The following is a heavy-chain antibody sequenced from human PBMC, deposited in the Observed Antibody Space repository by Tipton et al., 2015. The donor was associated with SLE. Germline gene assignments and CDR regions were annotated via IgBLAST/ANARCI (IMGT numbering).Heavy chain of an antibody. CDR1: GFTFSNYA. Sequence: GSLRLSCAASGFTFSNYAMSWVRQAPGKGLEWVSAITGSGDRTYYIDSVKGRFTISRDNSKNSLYLQMNGPRAEDTAIYYCARSPVDYWNGYSAWGQGTLVAVSS. D-gene: IGHD3-3*01. J-gene: IGHJ4*02. CDR2: ITGSGDRT. CDR3: ARSPVDYWNGYSA. V-gene: IGHV3-23*01.